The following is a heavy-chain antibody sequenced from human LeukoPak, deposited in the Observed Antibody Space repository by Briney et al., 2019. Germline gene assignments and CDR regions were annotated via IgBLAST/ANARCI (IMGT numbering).Heavy chain of an antibody. J-gene: IGHJ4*02. CDR2: INHSGST. CDR3: ARGRVYSNYVRYFDY. D-gene: IGHD4-4*01. CDR1: GGSFSGYH. V-gene: IGHV4-34*01. Sequence: SETLSLTCAVYGGSFSGYHWSWIRQPPGKGLEWIGEINHSGSTNYNPSLKSRVTISVDTSKNQFSLKLSSVTAADTAVYYCARGRVYSNYVRYFDYWGQGTLVTVSS.